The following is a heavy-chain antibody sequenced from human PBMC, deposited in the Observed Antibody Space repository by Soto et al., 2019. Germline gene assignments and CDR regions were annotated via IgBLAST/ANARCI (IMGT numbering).Heavy chain of an antibody. V-gene: IGHV3-23*01. D-gene: IGHD2-15*01. CDR3: APHVHCSGGSCHYDAFDI. CDR1: GFIFGNYM. Sequence: EVQLLESGGGLVQPGESLRLSCAVSGFIFGNYMMTWVRQAPGKGLEWVSTIRDGGESTYYADSVKGRFTISRDNSKNTLYLQMYSLGGDDTAVYYCAPHVHCSGGSCHYDAFDIRGQGTMVTVSS. J-gene: IGHJ3*02. CDR2: IRDGGEST.